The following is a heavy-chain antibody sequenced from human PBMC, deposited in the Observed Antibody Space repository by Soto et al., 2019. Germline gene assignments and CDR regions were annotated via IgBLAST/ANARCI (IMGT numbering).Heavy chain of an antibody. CDR1: GGSISSGDYY. CDR3: ARDRVRFLEWLSPGGMDV. J-gene: IGHJ6*02. Sequence: SETLSLTCTVSGGSISSGDYYWSWIRQPPGKGLEWIGYIYYSGSTYYNPSLKSRVTISVDTSKNQFSLKLSSVTAADTAVYYCARDRVRFLEWLSPGGMDVWGQGTTVTVSS. V-gene: IGHV4-30-4*01. D-gene: IGHD3-3*01. CDR2: IYYSGST.